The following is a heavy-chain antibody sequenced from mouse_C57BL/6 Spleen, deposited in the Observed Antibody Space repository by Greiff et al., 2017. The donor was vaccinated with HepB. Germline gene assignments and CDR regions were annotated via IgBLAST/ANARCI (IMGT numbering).Heavy chain of an antibody. D-gene: IGHD1-1*01. J-gene: IGHJ3*01. CDR2: ISSGSSTI. V-gene: IGHV5-17*01. Sequence: EVQVVESGGGLVKPGGSLKLSCAASGFTFSDYGMHWVRQAPEKGLEWVAYISSGSSTIYYADTVKGRFTISRDNAKNTLFLQMTSLRSEDTAMYYCARGAGSSYKVAYWGQGTLVTVSA. CDR3: ARGAGSSYKVAY. CDR1: GFTFSDYG.